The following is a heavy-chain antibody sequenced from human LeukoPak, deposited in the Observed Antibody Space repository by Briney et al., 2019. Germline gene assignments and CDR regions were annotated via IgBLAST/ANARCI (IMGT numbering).Heavy chain of an antibody. J-gene: IGHJ4*02. Sequence: PGGSLRLSCAASGFTFSSYSMNWVRQAPGKGLEWVSSISSSSSNIYYADSVKGRFTISRDNSKNTLYLQMNSLRAEDTAVYYCAKDRRAGSYDYWGQGTLVTVSS. CDR2: ISSSSSNI. CDR3: AKDRRAGSYDY. V-gene: IGHV3-21*04. D-gene: IGHD3-10*01. CDR1: GFTFSSYS.